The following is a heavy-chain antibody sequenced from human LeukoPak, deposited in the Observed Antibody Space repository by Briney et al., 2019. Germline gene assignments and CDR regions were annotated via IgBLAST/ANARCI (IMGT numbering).Heavy chain of an antibody. CDR1: GGSISSSSYY. Sequence: SETLSLTCTVSGGSISSSSYYWGWIRQPPGKGLEWIGSSYYSGSTYYNPSLKRRVTISVDTSKNQFSLKLSSVTAADTAVYYCARMLTYYYDSSGYNPLGYFDYWGQGTLVTVSS. CDR2: SYYSGST. J-gene: IGHJ4*02. V-gene: IGHV4-39*07. CDR3: ARMLTYYYDSSGYNPLGYFDY. D-gene: IGHD3-22*01.